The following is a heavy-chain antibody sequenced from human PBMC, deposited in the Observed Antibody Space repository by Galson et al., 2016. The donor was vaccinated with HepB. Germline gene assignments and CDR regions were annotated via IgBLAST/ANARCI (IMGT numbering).Heavy chain of an antibody. CDR3: ARSLGTAIFDY. D-gene: IGHD1-7*01. CDR2: IYWDDDK. CDR1: GFSLTNGGVG. Sequence: PALVKPTQTLTLTCTFSGFSLTNGGVGVGCIRQPPGKALEWLALIYWDDDKRYSPSLKNRLTITKDTSKNQVVLVMANMDPVDTGTYYCARSLGTAIFDYWGQGSLVLVSS. V-gene: IGHV2-5*02. J-gene: IGHJ4*02.